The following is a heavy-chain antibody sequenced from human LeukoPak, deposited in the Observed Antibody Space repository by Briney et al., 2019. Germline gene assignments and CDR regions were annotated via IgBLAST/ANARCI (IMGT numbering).Heavy chain of an antibody. J-gene: IGHJ5*02. CDR1: GFTFTTYW. V-gene: IGHV3-7*01. CDR2: TNQDGSRE. CDR3: ARDSGWTFDP. Sequence: GGSLRLSCVASGFTFTTYWMIWVRRAPGKGLEWVANTNQDGSREKYADSVRGRFTVSRDNAKNSVYLQMNSLGVEDTAIYYCARDSGWTFDPWGQGTLVTVSS. D-gene: IGHD6-19*01.